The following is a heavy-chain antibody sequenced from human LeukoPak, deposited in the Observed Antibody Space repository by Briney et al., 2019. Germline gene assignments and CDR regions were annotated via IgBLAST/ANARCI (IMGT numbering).Heavy chain of an antibody. V-gene: IGHV4-39*07. D-gene: IGHD4-17*01. CDR1: GDSISSTGYY. CDR3: ARGGGYGDYGYVDN. CDR2: MYHSGST. J-gene: IGHJ4*02. Sequence: SETLSLTCTVSGDSISSTGYYWGWIRQPPGRGLEWIASMYHSGSTYYNPSLKSRVTISVDTSKNQLSLKLSSVTAADTAVYYCARGGGYGDYGYVDNWGQGTLVTVSS.